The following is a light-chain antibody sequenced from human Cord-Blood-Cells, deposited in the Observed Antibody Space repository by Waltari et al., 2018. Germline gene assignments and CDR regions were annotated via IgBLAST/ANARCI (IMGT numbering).Light chain of an antibody. CDR3: GTWDSSLSAVV. V-gene: IGLV1-51*01. CDR2: DNN. J-gene: IGLJ2*01. CDR1: SPNLRTHY. Sequence: QSVFTQPPSVSAAPGQKVPIPCPGTSPNLRTHYVSWYQQLPGTAPKLLIYDNNKRPSGIPDRFSGSKSGTSATLGITGLQTGDEADYYCGTWDSSLSAVVFGGGTKLTVL.